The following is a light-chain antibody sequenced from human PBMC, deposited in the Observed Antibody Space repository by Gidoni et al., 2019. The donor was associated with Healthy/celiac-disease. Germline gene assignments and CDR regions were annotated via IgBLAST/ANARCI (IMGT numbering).Light chain of an antibody. Sequence: DIPITQSPSTLSASVGHRVTITCRASQSLSSWLAWYQQKPGKAPKLLIYKASSLDSGVPSRFSGSGSGTEFTLTISSLQPDDFATYYCQQYNSYPRTFGQGTKVEIK. CDR1: QSLSSW. J-gene: IGKJ1*01. CDR3: QQYNSYPRT. V-gene: IGKV1-5*03. CDR2: KAS.